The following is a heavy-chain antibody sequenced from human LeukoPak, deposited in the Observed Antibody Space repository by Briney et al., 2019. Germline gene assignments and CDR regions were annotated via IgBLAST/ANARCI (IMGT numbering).Heavy chain of an antibody. V-gene: IGHV4-34*01. CDR2: INHSGST. D-gene: IGHD3-3*01. J-gene: IGHJ4*02. CDR1: GGSFSGYY. CDR3: ASVKGFLGWPNPAS. Sequence: SETLSLTCAVYGGSFSGYYWSWIRQPPGKGLEWIGEINHSGSTNYNPSLKGRVTISVDTSKNQFSLKLSSVTAADTAVYYGASVKGFLGWPNPASGAQGTLVTVS.